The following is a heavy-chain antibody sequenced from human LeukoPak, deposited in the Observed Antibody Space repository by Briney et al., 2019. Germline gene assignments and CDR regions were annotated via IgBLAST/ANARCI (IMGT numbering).Heavy chain of an antibody. D-gene: IGHD1-1*01. CDR1: GGSISSSSYY. Sequence: SETLSLTCTVSGGSISSSSYYWGWIRQPPGKGLEWIGSIYYSGSTYYNPSLKSRVTMSVDTSKNQFSLKLSSVTAADTAVYYCARRGGNAPDYWGQGTLVTVSS. CDR3: ARRGGNAPDY. V-gene: IGHV4-39*01. CDR2: IYYSGST. J-gene: IGHJ4*02.